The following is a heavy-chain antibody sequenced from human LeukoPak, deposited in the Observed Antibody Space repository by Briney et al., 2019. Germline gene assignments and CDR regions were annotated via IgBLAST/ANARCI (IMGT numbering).Heavy chain of an antibody. CDR2: ISSSSSYI. D-gene: IGHD3-22*01. V-gene: IGHV3-21*04. Sequence: GGSLRLSCAGSGFTFSSYSMNWVRQAPGKGLEWVSSISSSSSYIYYADSVKGRFTISRDNSKNTLYLQMNSLRAEDTAVYYCAKDPPYYDSSGYHSYWGQGTLVTVSS. J-gene: IGHJ4*02. CDR3: AKDPPYYDSSGYHSY. CDR1: GFTFSSYS.